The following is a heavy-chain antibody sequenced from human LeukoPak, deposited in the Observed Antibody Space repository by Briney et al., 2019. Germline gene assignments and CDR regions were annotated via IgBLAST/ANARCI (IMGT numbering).Heavy chain of an antibody. J-gene: IGHJ4*02. CDR1: GGSFSGYY. D-gene: IGHD3-22*01. V-gene: IGHV4-34*01. Sequence: SETLSLTCAVYGGSFSGYYWSWIRQPPGKGLEWIGEINHSGSTNYNPSLESRVTISVDTSKNQFSLKLSSVTAADTAVYYCARGPAPYYDSSGYPYYFDYWGQGTLVTVSS. CDR3: ARGPAPYYDSSGYPYYFDY. CDR2: INHSGST.